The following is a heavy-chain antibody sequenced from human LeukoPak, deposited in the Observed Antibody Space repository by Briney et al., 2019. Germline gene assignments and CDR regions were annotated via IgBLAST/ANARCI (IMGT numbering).Heavy chain of an antibody. J-gene: IGHJ5*02. D-gene: IGHD2-2*01. V-gene: IGHV4-34*01. CDR1: GGSSSGYY. CDR3: ARGLEVVVVPAARPGIAAAAWFDP. Sequence: SETLSLTCAVYGGSSSGYYWSWIRRPPGKGLEWIGEINHSGSTNYNPSLKSRVTISVDTSKNQFSLKLSSVTAADTAVYYCARGLEVVVVPAARPGIAAAAWFDPWGQGTLVTVSS. CDR2: INHSGST.